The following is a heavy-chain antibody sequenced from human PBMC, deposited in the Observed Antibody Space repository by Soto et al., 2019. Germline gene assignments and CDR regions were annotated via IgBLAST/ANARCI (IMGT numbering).Heavy chain of an antibody. D-gene: IGHD5-18*01. Sequence: QITLKESGPTLVKPTQTLTLTCTFSGFSLSTRGVGVGWIRQPPGKALEWLALLYWDEDKGYSPSLKSRLTITKDPSKNQVVLTVTNMDPVDTATYYCAHRPRGYSYYFDYWGQGTLVTVSS. CDR2: LYWDEDK. J-gene: IGHJ4*02. CDR1: GFSLSTRGVG. V-gene: IGHV2-5*02. CDR3: AHRPRGYSYYFDY.